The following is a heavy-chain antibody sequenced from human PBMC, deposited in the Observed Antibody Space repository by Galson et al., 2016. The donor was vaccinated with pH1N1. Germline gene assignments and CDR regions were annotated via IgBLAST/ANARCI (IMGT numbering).Heavy chain of an antibody. CDR1: GYTFNRYD. D-gene: IGHD1-26*01. CDR2: MNPNSGNT. Sequence: SVKVSCKASGYTFNRYDISWVRQAAGQGLEWMGWMNPNSGNTGYALKFQGRVKMTRNTSISIAYLELSSLKSDDTAVYYCTRDLGRLRESWGQGTLVTVSS. CDR3: TRDLGRLRES. J-gene: IGHJ5*02. V-gene: IGHV1-8*01.